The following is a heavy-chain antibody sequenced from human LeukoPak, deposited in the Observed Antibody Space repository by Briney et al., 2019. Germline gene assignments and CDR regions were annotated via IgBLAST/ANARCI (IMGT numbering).Heavy chain of an antibody. Sequence: GGSLRLSCAASGFTFSTFSMNWVRQAPGKGVEWVASINSNSYIYYADSVKGRFTISRDNAKNSLYLQMNSLGAEDTAVYYCAREGGFCFGETCRYFDYWGQGTLVTVSS. D-gene: IGHD2-15*01. J-gene: IGHJ4*02. CDR3: AREGGFCFGETCRYFDY. CDR1: GFTFSTFS. CDR2: INSNSYI. V-gene: IGHV3-21*01.